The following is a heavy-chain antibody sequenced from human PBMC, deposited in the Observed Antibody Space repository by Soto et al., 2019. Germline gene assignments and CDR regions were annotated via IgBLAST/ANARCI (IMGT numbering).Heavy chain of an antibody. D-gene: IGHD3-16*01. J-gene: IGHJ5*02. CDR3: ARLPFPWGWFDP. Sequence: PGGSLRLSCAASGFTFSDYYMSWIRQAPGKGLEWVSYISGSGRTIYSADSVKGRFTISRDNATNSLHLQMNNLRAEDTAVYYCARLPFPWGWFDPWGQGTLVTVSS. CDR2: ISGSGRTI. V-gene: IGHV3-11*01. CDR1: GFTFSDYY.